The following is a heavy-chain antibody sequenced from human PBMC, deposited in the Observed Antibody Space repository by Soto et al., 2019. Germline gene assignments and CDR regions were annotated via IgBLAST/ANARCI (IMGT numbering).Heavy chain of an antibody. CDR3: AKVRWGGELLVYYFDY. D-gene: IGHD1-26*01. J-gene: IGHJ4*02. Sequence: VQLVESGGGVVQPGRSLRLSCAASGFTFSSYGMHWVRQAPGKGLEWVAVISYDGSNKYYADSVKGRFTISRDNSKNTLYLQMNSLRAEDTAVYYCAKVRWGGELLVYYFDYWGQGTLVTVSS. CDR1: GFTFSSYG. CDR2: ISYDGSNK. V-gene: IGHV3-30*18.